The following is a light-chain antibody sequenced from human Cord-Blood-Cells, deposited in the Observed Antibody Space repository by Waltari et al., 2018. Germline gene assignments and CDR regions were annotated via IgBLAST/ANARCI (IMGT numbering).Light chain of an antibody. V-gene: IGLV2-14*01. J-gene: IGLJ1*01. Sequence: QSALTQPASVSGSPGQSITISCTGTSSDVGGYNYVSWYQQHPGKAPKLMFYDVSKRPSGVSIRFSGSRSGNTATLTISGLQAEDGADYYCSSYTISSPLVFGTGTKVTVL. CDR1: SSDVGGYNY. CDR2: DVS. CDR3: SSYTISSPLV.